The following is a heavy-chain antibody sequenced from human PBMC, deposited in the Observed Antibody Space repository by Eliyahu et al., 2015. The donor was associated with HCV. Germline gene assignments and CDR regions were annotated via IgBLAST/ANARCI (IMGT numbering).Heavy chain of an antibody. J-gene: IGHJ4*02. Sequence: QVQLVQSGAEVKKPGASVKVSCKASGYTFTSYGISWVRQAPGQGLEWXGXIXXYNGNTNYAQKLQGRVTMTTDTSTSTAYMELRSLRSDDTAVYYCARVCSSTSCYAHFDYWGQGTLVTVSS. CDR2: IXXYNGNT. CDR3: ARVCSSTSCYAHFDY. V-gene: IGHV1-18*01. CDR1: GYTFTSYG. D-gene: IGHD2-2*01.